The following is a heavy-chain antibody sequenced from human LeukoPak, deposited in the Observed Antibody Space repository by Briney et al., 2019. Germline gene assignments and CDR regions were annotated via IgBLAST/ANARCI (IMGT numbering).Heavy chain of an antibody. CDR2: ISSNGGSA. J-gene: IGHJ4*02. Sequence: GGSLRLSCAASGFTFSSYAMHWVRQAPGKGLEYVSAISSNGGSAYYANSVKGRFTISRGNSKNTLYLQMGSLRAEDMAVYYCARSVTTVTTGLDYWGQGTLVTVSS. CDR3: ARSVTTVTTGLDY. D-gene: IGHD4-17*01. CDR1: GFTFSSYA. V-gene: IGHV3-64*01.